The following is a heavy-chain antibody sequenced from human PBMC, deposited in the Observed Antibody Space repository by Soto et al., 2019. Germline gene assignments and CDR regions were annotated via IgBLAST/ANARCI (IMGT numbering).Heavy chain of an antibody. Sequence: QVQLVQSGAEVKKPGSSVKVSCKASGGTFSSYTISWVRQAPGQGHEWMGRIIPILGIANYAQKFQSRVTITADKSTSTAYMELRSLRSDDTAVYYCARGAEILQYHFDYWGQGTLVTVSS. CDR2: IIPILGIA. V-gene: IGHV1-69*02. J-gene: IGHJ4*02. D-gene: IGHD4-4*01. CDR3: ARGAEILQYHFDY. CDR1: GGTFSSYT.